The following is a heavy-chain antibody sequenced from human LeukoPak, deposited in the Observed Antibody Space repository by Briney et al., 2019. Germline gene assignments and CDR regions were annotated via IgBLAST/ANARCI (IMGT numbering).Heavy chain of an antibody. CDR2: ISAYNGNT. CDR1: GYTFTSYG. D-gene: IGHD1-20*01. V-gene: IGHV1-18*01. Sequence: ASVKVSCKASGYTFTSYGISWVRQAPGQGLEWMGWISAYNGNTNYAQKLQGRVTITTDTSTSTAYMELRSLRSDDTAVYYCARDQYNWNHYYYMDVWGKGTTVTVSS. CDR3: ARDQYNWNHYYYMDV. J-gene: IGHJ6*03.